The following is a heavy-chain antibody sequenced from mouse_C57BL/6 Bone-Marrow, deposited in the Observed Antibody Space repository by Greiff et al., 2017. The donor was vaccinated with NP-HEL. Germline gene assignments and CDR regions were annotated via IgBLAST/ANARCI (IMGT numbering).Heavy chain of an antibody. Sequence: QVQLQQSGPELVKPGASVKISCKASGYAFSSSWMNWVKQRPGKGLEWIGRIYPGDGDTNYNGKFKGKATLTADKSSSTAYMQLSSLTSEDSAVYFCAREGGITTVVAPFDYWGQGTTLTVSS. CDR2: IYPGDGDT. CDR3: AREGGITTVVAPFDY. V-gene: IGHV1-82*01. CDR1: GYAFSSSW. D-gene: IGHD1-1*01. J-gene: IGHJ2*01.